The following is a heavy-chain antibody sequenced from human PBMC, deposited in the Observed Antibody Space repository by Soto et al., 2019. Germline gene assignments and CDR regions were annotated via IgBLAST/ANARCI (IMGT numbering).Heavy chain of an antibody. V-gene: IGHV3-21*01. D-gene: IGHD2-2*01. CDR2: ISSSSSYI. Sequence: GGSLRLSCAASGFTFSSYSMNWVRQAPGKGLEWVSSISSSSSYIYYADSVKGRFTISRDNAKNSLYLQMNSLRAEDTAVYYCARKGCRSTSCYPNWFDPWGQGXLVTVSS. CDR3: ARKGCRSTSCYPNWFDP. CDR1: GFTFSSYS. J-gene: IGHJ5*02.